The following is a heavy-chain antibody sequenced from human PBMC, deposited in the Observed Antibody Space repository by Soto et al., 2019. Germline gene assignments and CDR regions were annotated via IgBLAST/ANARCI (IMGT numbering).Heavy chain of an antibody. Sequence: PGGSLRLSCAASGFTFSSYAMSWVRQAPGKGLEWVSAISGSGGSTYYADSVKGRFTISRDNSKNTLYLQMNSLRAEDTAVYYCAKAPPPPYNWNYGAFDIWGQGTMVTVSS. CDR3: AKAPPPPYNWNYGAFDI. D-gene: IGHD1-7*01. CDR2: ISGSGGST. V-gene: IGHV3-23*01. J-gene: IGHJ3*02. CDR1: GFTFSSYA.